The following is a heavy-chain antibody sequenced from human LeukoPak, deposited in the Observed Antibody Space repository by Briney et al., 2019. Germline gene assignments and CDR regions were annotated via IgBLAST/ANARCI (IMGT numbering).Heavy chain of an antibody. Sequence: PGGSLRLSCAASGFSFRTYSMNWVRQAPGKGLEWVGEIYYSGSTYYNPSLKSRVTISVDTSKNQFSLKLSSVTAADTAVYYCASQDTAMDYYFDYWGQGTLVTVSS. D-gene: IGHD5-18*01. CDR1: GFSFRTYS. V-gene: IGHV4-34*01. CDR2: IYYSGST. J-gene: IGHJ4*02. CDR3: ASQDTAMDYYFDY.